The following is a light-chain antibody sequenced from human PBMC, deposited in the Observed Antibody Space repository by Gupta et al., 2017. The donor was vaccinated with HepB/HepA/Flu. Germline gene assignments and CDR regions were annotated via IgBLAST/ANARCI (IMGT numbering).Light chain of an antibody. CDR3: SAWDSSLSAHV. V-gene: IGLV10-54*04. Sequence: QAGLTQPPSVSKDLRQTATPTCTGNSDNVGNQGAVWLQQHPGHPPKLLSYRSNNRPSGLSERFSASRSGNTAALTITGLQPEDEADYFCSAWDSSLSAHVFGTGTKFTVL. CDR1: SDNVGNQG. J-gene: IGLJ1*01. CDR2: RSN.